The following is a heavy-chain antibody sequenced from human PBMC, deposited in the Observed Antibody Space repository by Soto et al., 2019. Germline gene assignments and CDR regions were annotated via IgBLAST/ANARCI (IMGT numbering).Heavy chain of an antibody. CDR2: MYYSGTS. J-gene: IGHJ5*02. CDR1: GGSISDDTYY. CDR3: ARLHCDSPNCVPLDP. V-gene: IGHV4-39*01. Sequence: QLQLQESGPGQVKPSETLSLTCTVSGGSISDDTYYWGWIRQPPGKGLEWIGSMYYSGTSSYNPSLKSRVSMSVDTSKKQLSLRLTSVTAADTAVYYCARLHCDSPNCVPLDPWGQGTLVTVSS. D-gene: IGHD3-22*01.